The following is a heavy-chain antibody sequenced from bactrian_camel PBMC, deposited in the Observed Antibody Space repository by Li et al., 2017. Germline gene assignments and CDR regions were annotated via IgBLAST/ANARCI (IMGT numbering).Heavy chain of an antibody. D-gene: IGHD7*01. V-gene: IGHV3S54*01. Sequence: SGYTFPQNCMGWFRQAPGKEREVVATVNTGGDIKNYIDSVRGRFTISRDNAKNTLYLQLNSLKTEDAAMYYCARGGRTENQRSPNARGQGTQVTVS. J-gene: IGHJ4*01. CDR1: GYTFPQNC. CDR2: VNTGGDIK.